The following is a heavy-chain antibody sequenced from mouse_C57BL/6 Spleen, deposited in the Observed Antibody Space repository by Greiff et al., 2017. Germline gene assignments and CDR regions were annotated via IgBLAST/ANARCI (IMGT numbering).Heavy chain of an antibody. V-gene: IGHV2-4*01. D-gene: IGHD4-1*01. Sequence: QVHVKQSGPGLVQPSQSLSITCTVSGFSLTSYGVHWVRQPPGKGLEWLGVIWSGGSTDYNAAFISRLSISKDNSKSQVFFKMNSLQADDTAIYYCAKEVLANWHAMDYWGQGTSVTVSS. CDR3: AKEVLANWHAMDY. J-gene: IGHJ4*01. CDR2: IWSGGST. CDR1: GFSLTSYG.